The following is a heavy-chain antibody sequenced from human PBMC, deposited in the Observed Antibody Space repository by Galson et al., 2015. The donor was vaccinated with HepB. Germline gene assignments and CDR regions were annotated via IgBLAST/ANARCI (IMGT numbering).Heavy chain of an antibody. Sequence: SLRLSCAAPGFTVSSYAMNWVRQAPGKGLEWVSRISDSGATTHYADSVKGRFTISRDNSKNTLYLQMNSLRAEDSALDYCAKSTSGSWSEVDIWGQGTMVIVSS. CDR1: GFTVSSYA. V-gene: IGHV3-23*01. J-gene: IGHJ3*02. CDR3: AKSTSGSWSEVDI. CDR2: ISDSGATT. D-gene: IGHD6-13*01.